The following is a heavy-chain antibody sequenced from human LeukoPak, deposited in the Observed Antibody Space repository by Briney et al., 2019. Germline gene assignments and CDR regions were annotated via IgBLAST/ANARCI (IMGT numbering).Heavy chain of an antibody. CDR1: HYSISSGYY. CDR3: ARDFGGSYSDAFDI. Sequence: KPSETLSLTCAVSHYSISSGYYWGWIRQPPGKGLEWIGSIYHSGSTYYNPSLKSRVTISVDTSKNQFSLKLSSVTAADTAVYYCARDFGGSYSDAFDIWGQGTMVTVSS. J-gene: IGHJ3*02. V-gene: IGHV4-38-2*02. D-gene: IGHD1-26*01. CDR2: IYHSGST.